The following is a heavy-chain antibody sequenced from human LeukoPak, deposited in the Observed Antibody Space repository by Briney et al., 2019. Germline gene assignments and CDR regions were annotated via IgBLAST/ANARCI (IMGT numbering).Heavy chain of an antibody. CDR1: GGTFSSYA. J-gene: IGHJ4*02. D-gene: IGHD3-3*01. CDR2: TIPISGTA. V-gene: IGHV1-69*05. Sequence: SVKVSCKASGGTFSSYAISWVRQAPGQGLEWMGRTIPISGTANYAQKFQGRVTITTDESTSTAYMELSSLRSEDTAVYYCARSPNSITIFGVDLYATPYYFDYWGQGTPVTVSS. CDR3: ARSPNSITIFGVDLYATPYYFDY.